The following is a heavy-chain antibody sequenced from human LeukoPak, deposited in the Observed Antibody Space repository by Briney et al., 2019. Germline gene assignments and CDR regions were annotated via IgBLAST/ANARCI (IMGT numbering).Heavy chain of an antibody. CDR3: ARGGRDGYNGDFDY. CDR1: GGSFSGYY. D-gene: IGHD5-24*01. V-gene: IGHV4-34*01. J-gene: IGHJ4*02. CDR2: INHSGST. Sequence: SETLSLTCAVYGGSFSGYYWSWIRQPPGKGMEWIGEINHSGSTTYNPSLKSRVTISVDTSKNQFSLKMSSVTAADTAVYYCARGGRDGYNGDFDYWGQGTLVTVSS.